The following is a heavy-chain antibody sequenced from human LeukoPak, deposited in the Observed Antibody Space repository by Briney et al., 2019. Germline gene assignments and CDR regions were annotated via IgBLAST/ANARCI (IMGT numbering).Heavy chain of an antibody. Sequence: GGSLRLSCAASGFTFSSYGMHWVRQAPGKGLEWVADIWYDGSNKYYADSVKGRFTISRDNYKNTLYLQMNSLRAEDTAVYYCARGGRSGSHRGSAKFDYWGQGTLVTVSS. V-gene: IGHV3-33*01. J-gene: IGHJ4*02. CDR1: GFTFSSYG. CDR3: ARGGRSGSHRGSAKFDY. CDR2: IWYDGSNK. D-gene: IGHD1-26*01.